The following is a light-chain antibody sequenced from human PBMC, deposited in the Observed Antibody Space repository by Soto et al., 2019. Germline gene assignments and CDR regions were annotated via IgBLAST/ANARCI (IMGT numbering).Light chain of an antibody. J-gene: IGLJ2*01. V-gene: IGLV1-47*01. Sequence: QSVLTQPPSASGTPGPRVTISCSGSSSDIGSNYVYWYQQLAGTAPKLLIYKNNERPSGVPDRFSGSKSGTSASLAISGLRSEDEAAYYCAAWDDGLTGVLFGGGTKLTVL. CDR2: KNN. CDR3: AAWDDGLTGVL. CDR1: SSDIGSNY.